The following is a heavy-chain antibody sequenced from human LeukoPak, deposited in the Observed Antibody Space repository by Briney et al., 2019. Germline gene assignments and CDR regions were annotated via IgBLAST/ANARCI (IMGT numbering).Heavy chain of an antibody. CDR2: ISGSGNST. CDR3: VNYKSNWYWYFDL. Sequence: PGGSLRLSCAASGFTFNNYAMIWVRQAPGKGLEWVSVISGSGNSTYYADSVKGRFTISRDNSKNTLYLQMNSLRGEDSAVDNCVNYKSNWYWYFDLWGRGTLVTVSS. D-gene: IGHD1-1*01. V-gene: IGHV3-23*01. J-gene: IGHJ2*01. CDR1: GFTFNNYA.